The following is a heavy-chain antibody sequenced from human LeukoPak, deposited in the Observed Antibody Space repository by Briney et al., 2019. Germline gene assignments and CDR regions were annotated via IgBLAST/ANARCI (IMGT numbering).Heavy chain of an antibody. CDR3: ARVGYSLRDDY. CDR1: GYTFTSYD. CDR2: MNSNSGNT. J-gene: IGHJ4*02. D-gene: IGHD5-18*01. Sequence: ASVKVSCKASGYTFTSYDINWVRQATGQGLEWMGWMNSNSGNTSYAQKFQGRVTMTRNTSISTAYMELSSLRSEDTAVYYCARVGYSLRDDYWGQGTLVTVSS. V-gene: IGHV1-8*01.